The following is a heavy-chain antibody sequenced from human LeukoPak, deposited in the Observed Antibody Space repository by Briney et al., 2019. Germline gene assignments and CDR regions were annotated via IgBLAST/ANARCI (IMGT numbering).Heavy chain of an antibody. V-gene: IGHV1-2*02. CDR1: GYTFTVYY. CDR2: INPNSGGT. Sequence: VASVKVSCKASGYTFTVYYMHWVRQAPGQGLEWMGWINPNSGGTNYAQKFQGRVTMTRDTSISTAYMELSRLRSDDTAVYYCARLIVVVSAAPVPPFDIWGQGTMVTVSS. CDR3: ARLIVVVSAAPVPPFDI. J-gene: IGHJ3*02. D-gene: IGHD2-2*01.